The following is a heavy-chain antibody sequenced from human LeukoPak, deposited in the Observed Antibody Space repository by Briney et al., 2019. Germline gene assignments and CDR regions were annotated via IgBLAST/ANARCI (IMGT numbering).Heavy chain of an antibody. V-gene: IGHV3-7*04. CDR3: ARSLWFGESYY. Sequence: GGSLRLSCAASGFTFSSYWMSWVRQAPGKGLEWVANIKQDGSEKYYVDSVKGRFTISRDNAKSSLYLQMNSLRAEDTAVYYCARSLWFGESYYWGQETLVTVSS. CDR1: GFTFSSYW. D-gene: IGHD3-10*01. CDR2: IKQDGSEK. J-gene: IGHJ4*02.